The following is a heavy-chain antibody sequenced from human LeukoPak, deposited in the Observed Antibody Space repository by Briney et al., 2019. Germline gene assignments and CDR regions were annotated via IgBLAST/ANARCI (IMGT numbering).Heavy chain of an antibody. Sequence: KASETLSLTCAVYGGSFSGYYWSWIRQPPGKGLEWIGEINHSGSTNYNPSLKSRVTISVDTSKNQFSLKLSSVTAADTAVYYCARDLYYLRDYWGQGTLVTVSS. CDR2: INHSGST. J-gene: IGHJ4*02. V-gene: IGHV4-34*01. CDR1: GGSFSGYY. D-gene: IGHD3-16*01. CDR3: ARDLYYLRDY.